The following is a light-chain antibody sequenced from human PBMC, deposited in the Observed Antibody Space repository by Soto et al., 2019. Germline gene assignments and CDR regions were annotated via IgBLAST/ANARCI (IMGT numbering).Light chain of an antibody. J-gene: IGLJ3*02. V-gene: IGLV1-47*02. CDR1: SSNIGSNY. CDR2: SNN. Sequence: QSVLTQAPSVSGTPGQRVTISCSGSSSNIGSNYVYWYQQLPRTAPKLLIYSNNQRPSGVPDRFSGSKSGTSASLAISGLRSEDEADYYCAAWDDSLTGWVFGGGTKVTVL. CDR3: AAWDDSLTGWV.